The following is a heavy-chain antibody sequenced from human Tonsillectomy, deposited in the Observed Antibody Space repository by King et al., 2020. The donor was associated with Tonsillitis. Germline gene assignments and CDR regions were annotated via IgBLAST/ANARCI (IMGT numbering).Heavy chain of an antibody. J-gene: IGHJ6*02. CDR2: IYYSGST. D-gene: IGHD6-19*01. CDR3: ARRQSIAVAGTNYYYYGLDV. CDR1: GGSISSYY. Sequence: QLQESGPGLVKPSETLSLTCTVSGGSISSYYWSWIRPPPGKGLAGIGYIYYSGSTNYNPSLKGRVTISVDSSKNQFSLKLSSVTAADTAVYYCARRQSIAVAGTNYYYYGLDVWGQGTTVTVSS. V-gene: IGHV4-59*01.